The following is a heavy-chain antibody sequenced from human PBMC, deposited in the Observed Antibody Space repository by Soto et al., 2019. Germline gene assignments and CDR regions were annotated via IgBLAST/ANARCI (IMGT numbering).Heavy chain of an antibody. J-gene: IGHJ5*02. CDR1: GGSISSGGYY. Sequence: SETLSLTCTVSGGSISSGGYYWSWIRQHPGKGLEWIGYIYYSGSTYYNPSLKSRVTMSVDTSKNQFSLKLSSVTAADTAVYYWARDRVAAKDWFDPRGQGTLVTVSS. CDR3: ARDRVAAKDWFDP. V-gene: IGHV4-31*03. D-gene: IGHD2-15*01. CDR2: IYYSGST.